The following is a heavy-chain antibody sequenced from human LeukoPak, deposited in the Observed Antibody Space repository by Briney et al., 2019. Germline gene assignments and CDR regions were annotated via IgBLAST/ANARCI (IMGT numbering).Heavy chain of an antibody. Sequence: PSETLSLTCTVSGGSISSYYWGWIRQPPGKGLEWIGSIYYSGSTYYNPSLKSRVTISVDTSKNQFSLKLSSVTAADTAVYYCARHDYGGNRWYFDLWGRGTLVTVSS. V-gene: IGHV4-39*01. CDR1: GGSISSYY. CDR2: IYYSGST. D-gene: IGHD4-23*01. CDR3: ARHDYGGNRWYFDL. J-gene: IGHJ2*01.